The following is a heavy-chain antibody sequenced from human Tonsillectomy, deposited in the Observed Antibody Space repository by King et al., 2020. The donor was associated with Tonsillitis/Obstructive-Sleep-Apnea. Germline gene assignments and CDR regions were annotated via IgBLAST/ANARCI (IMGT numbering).Heavy chain of an antibody. D-gene: IGHD2-8*02. J-gene: IGHJ4*02. CDR3: AKDHTGGPIGGDLDC. CDR1: GFTFSSYG. Sequence: VQLVESGGGVVQPGRSLRLSCAASGFTFSSYGMHWVRQAPGKGLEWVAVISYDGSNTFYADSVKGRFTISRDTSKNTLYLQMNSLRAEDTAVYYCAKDHTGGPIGGDLDCWGQGALVTVSS. V-gene: IGHV3-30*18. CDR2: ISYDGSNT.